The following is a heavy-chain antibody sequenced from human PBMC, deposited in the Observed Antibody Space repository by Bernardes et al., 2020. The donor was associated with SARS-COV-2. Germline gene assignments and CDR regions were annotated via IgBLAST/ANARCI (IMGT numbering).Heavy chain of an antibody. D-gene: IGHD2-15*01. Sequence: SETLSLTCTVSGGSISSYYCSWIRQPPAKGLEWIWYIYPSGSTYYHPSLMSRVTIPVDTSKNQFSLKLSSVTAADTAVYYCASAPVVIQWPLDKYYGMDVWGQGTTVTVSS. V-gene: IGHV4-59*01. CDR2: IYPSGST. CDR3: ASAPVVIQWPLDKYYGMDV. CDR1: GGSISSYY. J-gene: IGHJ6*02.